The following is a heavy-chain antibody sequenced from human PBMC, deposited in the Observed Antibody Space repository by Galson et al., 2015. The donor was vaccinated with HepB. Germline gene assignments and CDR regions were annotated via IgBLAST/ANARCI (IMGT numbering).Heavy chain of an antibody. CDR1: GFTFSAYW. CDR3: ARAFDSSGYYGYEAFDI. J-gene: IGHJ3*02. Sequence: SLRLSCAASGFTFSAYWMSWVRQAPGKGLEWVANINQDGSEKYYVDSVKGRFTISRDNAKNSLFLQMNSLRVGDTAVFYCARAFDSSGYYGYEAFDIWGQGTMVTVS. V-gene: IGHV3-7*03. D-gene: IGHD3-22*01. CDR2: INQDGSEK.